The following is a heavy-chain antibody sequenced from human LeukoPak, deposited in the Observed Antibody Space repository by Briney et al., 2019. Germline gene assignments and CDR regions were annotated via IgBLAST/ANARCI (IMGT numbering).Heavy chain of an antibody. J-gene: IGHJ4*02. CDR2: ISWNSGSI. CDR1: GFTFDDYA. CDR3: AKDTGGLIDY. Sequence: PGGSLRLSCAASGFTFDDYAMHWVRQAPGKGLEWVSGISWNSGSIGYADSVKGRFTISRDNAKNSLYLQMNSLRAEDTALYYCAKDTGGLIDYWGQGTLVTVSS. V-gene: IGHV3-9*01. D-gene: IGHD3-16*01.